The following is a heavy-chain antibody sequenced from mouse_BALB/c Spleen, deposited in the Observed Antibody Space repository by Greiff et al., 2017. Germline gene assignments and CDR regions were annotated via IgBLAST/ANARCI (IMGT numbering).Heavy chain of an antibody. J-gene: IGHJ3*01. CDR2: INPSNGRT. CDR3: ARSITTASGFAY. Sequence: VQLQQSGAELVKPGASVKLSCKASGYTFTSYWMHWVKQRPGQGLEWIGEINPSNGRTNYNEKFKSKATLTVDKSSSTAYMQLSSLTSEDSAVYYCARSITTASGFAYWGQGTLVTVSA. CDR1: GYTFTSYW. V-gene: IGHV1S81*02. D-gene: IGHD1-2*01.